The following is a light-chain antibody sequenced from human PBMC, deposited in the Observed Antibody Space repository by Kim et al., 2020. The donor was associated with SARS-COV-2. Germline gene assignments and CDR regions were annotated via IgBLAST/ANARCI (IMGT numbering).Light chain of an antibody. J-gene: IGLJ2*01. CDR2: DVT. V-gene: IGLV2-11*03. Sequence: QSITISCHGTTSDVGGYNYVSWFQLFPGKAPRLLIYDVTKRPSGVPDRFSGSKSGNTASLTISGLQADDEADYFCCSYTSSSSRVFGEGTQLTVL. CDR1: TSDVGGYNY. CDR3: CSYTSSSSRV.